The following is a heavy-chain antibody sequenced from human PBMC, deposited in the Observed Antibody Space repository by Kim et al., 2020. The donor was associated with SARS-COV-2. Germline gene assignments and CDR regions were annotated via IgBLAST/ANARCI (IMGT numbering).Heavy chain of an antibody. V-gene: IGHV3-30*18. CDR1: GFTFSSYG. CDR2: ISYDGSNK. J-gene: IGHJ6*02. Sequence: GGSLRLSCAASGFTFSSYGMHWVRQAPGNGLEWVAVISYDGSNKYYADSVKGRFTISRDNSKNTLYLQMNSLRAEDTAVYYCAKEVPMDVWGQGTTVTVSS. D-gene: IGHD3-10*01. CDR3: AKEVPMDV.